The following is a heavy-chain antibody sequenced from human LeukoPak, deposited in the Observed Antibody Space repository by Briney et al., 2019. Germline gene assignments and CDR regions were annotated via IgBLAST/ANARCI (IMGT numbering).Heavy chain of an antibody. Sequence: PGGSLRLSCAASGFTVSSNYMSWVRQAPGKGLEWASVIYSGGSTYYADSVKGRFTTSRDNSKNTLYLQMNSLRAEDTAVYYCARDSIYCTNGVCSRVDYWGQGTLVTVSS. CDR1: GFTVSSNY. V-gene: IGHV3-53*01. J-gene: IGHJ4*02. D-gene: IGHD2-8*01. CDR2: IYSGGST. CDR3: ARDSIYCTNGVCSRVDY.